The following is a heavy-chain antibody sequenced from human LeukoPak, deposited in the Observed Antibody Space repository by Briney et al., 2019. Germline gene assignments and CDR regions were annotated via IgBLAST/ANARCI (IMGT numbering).Heavy chain of an antibody. D-gene: IGHD5-18*01. CDR2: ISADGASA. CDR1: GFTFSNYA. V-gene: IGHV3-23*01. Sequence: GGSLRLSCAASGFTFSNYAMSWVRQAPGKGLEWVSAISADGASAYYADSVQGRFTISRDNSKSTLFLEMNSLRAEDTAVYYCAKFTAMIWYYYMDVWGKGTTVTISS. CDR3: AKFTAMIWYYYMDV. J-gene: IGHJ6*03.